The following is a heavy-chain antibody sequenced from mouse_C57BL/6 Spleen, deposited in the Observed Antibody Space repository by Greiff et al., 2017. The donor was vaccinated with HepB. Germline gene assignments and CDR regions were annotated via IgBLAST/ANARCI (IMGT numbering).Heavy chain of an antibody. CDR2: INPNNGGT. CDR3: ARWLLHWNAMDY. D-gene: IGHD2-3*01. Sequence: EVQLQQSGPELVKPGASVKIPCKASGYTFTDYNMDWVKQSHGKSLEWIGDINPNNGGTIYNQKFKGKATLTVDKSSSPAYMELRSLTSEDTAVYYCARWLLHWNAMDYWGQGTSVTVSS. J-gene: IGHJ4*01. V-gene: IGHV1-18*01. CDR1: GYTFTDYN.